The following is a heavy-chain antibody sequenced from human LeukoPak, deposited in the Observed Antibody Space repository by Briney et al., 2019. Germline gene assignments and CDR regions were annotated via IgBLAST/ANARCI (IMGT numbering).Heavy chain of an antibody. CDR2: INPQSGAT. V-gene: IGHV1-2*02. CDR3: ARGVDDTGLSFAY. D-gene: IGHD2-15*01. J-gene: IGHJ4*02. Sequence: GASVKVSCKASAYTGTAPYTPWVRPSPGQGLGWMAWINPQSGATNYAQKFRGRVTMTRDVSISTAYMEVTSLTFDDTAVYYCARGVDDTGLSFAYWGQGTLVTVSS. CDR1: AYTGTAPY.